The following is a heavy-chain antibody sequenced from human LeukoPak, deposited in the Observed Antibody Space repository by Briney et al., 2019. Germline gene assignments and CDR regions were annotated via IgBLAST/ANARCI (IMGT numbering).Heavy chain of an antibody. Sequence: TGGSLRPSCAASAFTFSSYGMHWDRKAPGKGLEWVAVISNDGSNKYYADSVKGRFTISRDNSKNTLYLQMNSLRAEDRAVYYCAKDQISYAPATSGFDPWGQGTLVTVSS. CDR3: AKDQISYAPATSGFDP. CDR2: ISNDGSNK. V-gene: IGHV3-30*18. D-gene: IGHD2-8*01. J-gene: IGHJ5*02. CDR1: AFTFSSYG.